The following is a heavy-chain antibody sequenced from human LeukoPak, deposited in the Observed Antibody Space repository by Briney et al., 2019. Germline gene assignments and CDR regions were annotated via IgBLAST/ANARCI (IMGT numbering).Heavy chain of an antibody. D-gene: IGHD1-1*01. J-gene: IGHJ6*02. CDR1: GFTFSDYY. CDR3: ARHDDIGLFQHGMDV. V-gene: IGHV3-11*01. CDR2: ISSSGSTI. Sequence: GGSLRLSCAASGFTFSDYYMSWIRQAPGKGLEWVSYISSSGSTIYYADSVKGRFTISRDNAKNSLYLQMNSLGAEDTAVYYCARHDDIGLFQHGMDVWGQGTTVTVSS.